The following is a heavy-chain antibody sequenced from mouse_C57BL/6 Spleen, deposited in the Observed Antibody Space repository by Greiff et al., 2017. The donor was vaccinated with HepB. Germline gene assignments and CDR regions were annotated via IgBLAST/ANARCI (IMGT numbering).Heavy chain of an antibody. J-gene: IGHJ2*01. CDR2: IYPGNSDT. D-gene: IGHD1-1*01. Sequence: EVQLQQSGTVLARPGASVKMSCKTSGYTFTSYWMHWVKQRPGQGLEWIGAIYPGNSDTSYNQKFKGKAKLTAVTSASTAYMELSSLTNEDSAVYYCTRDLYYYGSSPYYFDYWGQGTTLTVSS. V-gene: IGHV1-5*01. CDR3: TRDLYYYGSSPYYFDY. CDR1: GYTFTSYW.